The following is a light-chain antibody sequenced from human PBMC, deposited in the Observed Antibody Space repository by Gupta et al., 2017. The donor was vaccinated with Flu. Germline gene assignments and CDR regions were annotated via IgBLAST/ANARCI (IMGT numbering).Light chain of an antibody. V-gene: IGLV3-25*02. CDR3: QSSDSSDTYV. J-gene: IGLJ1*01. CDR2: KDT. Sequence: SYELTQPPSVSVSPGQTATLTCSGDSLSKQNAYWFQQKPGQAPVLVIYKDTERPSGIPERFSGSSSGTRVTLTISGVQAEDEADYYCQSSDSSDTYVFGTGTKVTVL. CDR1: SLSKQN.